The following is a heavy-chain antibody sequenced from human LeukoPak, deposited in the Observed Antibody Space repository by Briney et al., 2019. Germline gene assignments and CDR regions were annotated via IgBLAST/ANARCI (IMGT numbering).Heavy chain of an antibody. CDR3: AKTDSYGYYFDY. CDR1: AYSISSGYY. CDR2: IYHSGST. J-gene: IGHJ4*02. Sequence: SETLSLTCTVSAYSISSGYYWGWIRQPPGKGLEWIGTIYHSGSTSYNPSLKSRVTISVDTSKNQLSLNLSSVTAADTAVYYCAKTDSYGYYFDYWGQGTLLTVSS. V-gene: IGHV4-38-2*02. D-gene: IGHD1-1*01.